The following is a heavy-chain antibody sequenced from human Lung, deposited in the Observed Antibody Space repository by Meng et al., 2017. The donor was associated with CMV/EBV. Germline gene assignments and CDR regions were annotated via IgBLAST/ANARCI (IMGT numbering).Heavy chain of an antibody. CDR1: GDIGSSNSAA. V-gene: IGHV6-1*01. CDR2: TYYRSKWYH. CDR3: ARGINGGCGD. D-gene: IGHD4-23*01. J-gene: IGHJ4*02. Sequence: VQLHQSGPGLVKPPQTLSLTGAISGDIGSSNSAAWHWIRQSPSRGLEWLGRTYYRSKWYHEYAVSVKSRITISPDTPKNQFSLQLNSMTPEDTAVYYCARGINGGCGDWGQGTLVTVSS.